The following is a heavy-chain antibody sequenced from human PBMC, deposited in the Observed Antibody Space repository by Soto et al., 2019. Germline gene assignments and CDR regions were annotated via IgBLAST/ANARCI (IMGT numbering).Heavy chain of an antibody. Sequence: VQLVESGGGEVQPGRSLRLSCAASGFTYTGFALHWVRQAPGKGLEWVAIISYDGSDKYYADSVKGRFAISRDNPKNTLYLEMNSLRPEDTAVYFCARRAWDSYYAIDVWGQGTTVTVFS. CDR3: ARRAWDSYYAIDV. J-gene: IGHJ6*02. CDR1: GFTYTGFA. D-gene: IGHD3-22*01. V-gene: IGHV3-30*09. CDR2: ISYDGSDK.